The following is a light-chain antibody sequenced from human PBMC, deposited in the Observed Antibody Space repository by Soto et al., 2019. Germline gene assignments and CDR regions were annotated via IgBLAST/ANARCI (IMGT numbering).Light chain of an antibody. V-gene: IGLV2-23*01. Sequence: QSALTQPASVSGSPGQSITISCTGTSSDVGSYNLVSWYQQHPGKAPKLMIYEGSKRPSGVSNRFSGSKSGNTASLTISVLQAEDEADYYCCSYAGSLVFGGGTKLTVL. J-gene: IGLJ2*01. CDR1: SSDVGSYNL. CDR2: EGS. CDR3: CSYAGSLV.